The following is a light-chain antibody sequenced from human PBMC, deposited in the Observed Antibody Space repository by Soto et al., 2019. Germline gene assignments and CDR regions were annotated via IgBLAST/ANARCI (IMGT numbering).Light chain of an antibody. CDR3: QQYDSYPYT. CDR2: RAS. V-gene: IGKV1-5*03. J-gene: IGKJ2*01. Sequence: EIQMTQSPSTLAASVGDRVTITCRASQSISTWLVWYQQKPGKAPKVLIYRASSLESGVPPRFSGGGSGTEFTLTISSLQPGDFATYYCQQYDSYPYTFGQGTKLEIK. CDR1: QSISTW.